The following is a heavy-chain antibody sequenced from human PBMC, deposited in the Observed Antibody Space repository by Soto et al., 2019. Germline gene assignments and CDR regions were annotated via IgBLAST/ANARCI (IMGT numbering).Heavy chain of an antibody. CDR2: INSDGRST. Sequence: GGSLRLSCAASGFTFSKDWMHWVRQAPGKGLVWVSRINSDGRSTCYADSVKGRFTISRDNAKNTLYLQMNGLRAEDTAVYYCVRVGYCSSTSCFQFDPWGQGTLVTVSS. J-gene: IGHJ5*02. D-gene: IGHD2-2*01. V-gene: IGHV3-74*01. CDR3: VRVGYCSSTSCFQFDP. CDR1: GFTFSKDW.